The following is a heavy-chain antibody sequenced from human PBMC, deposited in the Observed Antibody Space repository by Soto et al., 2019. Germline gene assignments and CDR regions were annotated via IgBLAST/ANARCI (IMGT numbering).Heavy chain of an antibody. CDR3: AKSRTPMVRGQEIDY. D-gene: IGHD3-10*01. V-gene: IGHV3-23*01. Sequence: PGGSLRLSCAASGFTVSSSYMTWVRQAPGKGLEWVSAISGSGGSTYYADSVKGRFTISRDNSKNTLYLQMNSLRAEDTAVYYCAKSRTPMVRGQEIDYWGQGTLVTVSS. CDR1: GFTVSSSY. CDR2: ISGSGGST. J-gene: IGHJ4*02.